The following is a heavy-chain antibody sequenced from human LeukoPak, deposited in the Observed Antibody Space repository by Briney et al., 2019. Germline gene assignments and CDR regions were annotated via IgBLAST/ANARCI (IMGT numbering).Heavy chain of an antibody. D-gene: IGHD5-12*01. CDR1: GGSISSYY. V-gene: IGHV4-59*08. Sequence: SETLSLTCTVSGGSISSYYWSWIRQPPGKGLEWIGYIYYSGSTNYNPSLKSRVTISVDTSKNQFSLKLSSVTAADTAVYYCARQGWLHSLDFDYWGQGTLVTVSS. CDR2: IYYSGST. CDR3: ARQGWLHSLDFDY. J-gene: IGHJ4*02.